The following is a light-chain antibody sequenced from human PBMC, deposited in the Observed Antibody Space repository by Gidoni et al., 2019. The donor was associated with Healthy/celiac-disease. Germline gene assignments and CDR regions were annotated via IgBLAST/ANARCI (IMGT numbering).Light chain of an antibody. Sequence: QSALTQPRSVSGSPGQSVTISCTGTSSDVGGYNYVSRYQQHPGKAPKLMIYDVNKRPSGVPDRFSGSKSGNTASLTISGLQAEDEADYYCCSYAGSRVFGGGTKLTVL. CDR2: DVN. CDR3: CSYAGSRV. V-gene: IGLV2-11*01. J-gene: IGLJ3*02. CDR1: SSDVGGYNY.